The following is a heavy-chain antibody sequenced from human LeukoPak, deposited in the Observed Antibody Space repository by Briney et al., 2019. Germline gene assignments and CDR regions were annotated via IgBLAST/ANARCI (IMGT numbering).Heavy chain of an antibody. D-gene: IGHD5-18*01. V-gene: IGHV4-39*01. J-gene: IGHJ4*02. CDR1: GGSTSSNSYY. CDR3: ARRSDTSMGFFDY. Sequence: SETLSLTCTVSGGSTSSNSYYWGWIRQPPGKGLEWIGIIYYSGSKFYYNPSLESRVTISVDASKNQFSLRLSSVTAADTAVYYCARRSDTSMGFFDYWGQGTPVTVSS. CDR2: IYYSGSKF.